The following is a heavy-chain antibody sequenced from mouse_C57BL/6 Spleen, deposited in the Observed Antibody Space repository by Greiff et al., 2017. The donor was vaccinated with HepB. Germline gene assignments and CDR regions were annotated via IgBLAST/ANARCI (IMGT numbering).Heavy chain of an antibody. CDR3: ARRGYFDY. CDR2: IDPSDSYT. J-gene: IGHJ2*01. CDR1: GYTFTSYW. Sequence: VQLQQPGAELVKPGASVKLSCKASGYTFTSYWMQWVKQRPGQGLEWTGEIDPSDSYTNYNQKFKGKATLTVDTSSSTAYMQLSSLTSEDSAVYYCARRGYFDYWGQGTTLTVSS. V-gene: IGHV1-50*01.